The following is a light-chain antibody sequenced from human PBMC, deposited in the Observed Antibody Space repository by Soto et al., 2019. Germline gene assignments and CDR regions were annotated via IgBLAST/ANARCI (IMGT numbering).Light chain of an antibody. V-gene: IGKV3-11*01. J-gene: IGKJ2*01. CDR3: QQRGNWPQA. CDR1: ESISYY. Sequence: ELVLTQSPATLSLSPGARATLSCRASESISYYLAWYQQKPGQAPRLRSYDASNKAAGIPATFSGGGSGTAFTLTISSLEPEDFAVDFCQQRGNWPQAFGQGTKLDLK. CDR2: DAS.